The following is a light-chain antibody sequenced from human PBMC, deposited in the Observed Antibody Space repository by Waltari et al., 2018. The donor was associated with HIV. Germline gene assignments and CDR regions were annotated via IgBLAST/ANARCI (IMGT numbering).Light chain of an antibody. CDR3: AAWDDSLNGVV. Sequence: QSVLTQPPSASGTPGQRVTTSCSGSSSHIGSNTVNWYQTPPGTAPKLLIYSNNQLPSGVPDRFSGSKSGTSASLAISGLQSEDEADYYCAAWDDSLNGVVFGGGTKLTVL. J-gene: IGLJ2*01. CDR2: SNN. CDR1: SSHIGSNT. V-gene: IGLV1-44*01.